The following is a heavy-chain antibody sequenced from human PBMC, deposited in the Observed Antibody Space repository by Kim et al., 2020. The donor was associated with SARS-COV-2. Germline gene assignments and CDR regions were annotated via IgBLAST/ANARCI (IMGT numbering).Heavy chain of an antibody. J-gene: IGHJ3*02. CDR1: GYSFTSYW. Sequence: GESLKISCKGSGYSFTSYWIGWVRQMPGKGLEWMGIIYPGDSDTRYSPSFQGQVTISADKSISTAYLQWSSLKASDTAMYYCAGGGERDHDYGDYVGANDAFDIWGQGTMVTVSS. D-gene: IGHD4-17*01. CDR2: IYPGDSDT. CDR3: AGGGERDHDYGDYVGANDAFDI. V-gene: IGHV5-51*01.